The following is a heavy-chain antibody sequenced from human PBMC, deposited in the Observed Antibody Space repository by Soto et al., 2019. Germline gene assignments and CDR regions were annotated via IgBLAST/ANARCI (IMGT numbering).Heavy chain of an antibody. CDR3: ANRGSREKAAFDI. D-gene: IGHD2-15*01. CDR1: GLTFDEYA. V-gene: IGHV3-9*01. CDR2: ISGSSGSI. J-gene: IGHJ3*02. Sequence: GGSLRLSCAVSGLTFDEYAMHWVRQAPGKGLEWVSGISGSSGSIAYADSVKGRFTISRDNAKNSLYLQMNSLRVEDTALYYCANRGSREKAAFDIWGQGTMVTVSS.